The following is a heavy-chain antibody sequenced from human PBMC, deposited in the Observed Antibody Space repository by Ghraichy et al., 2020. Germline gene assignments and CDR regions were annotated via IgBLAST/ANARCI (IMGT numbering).Heavy chain of an antibody. CDR3: ARGGHGFSDSRGYSFAFDI. CDR1: GGSFNSYS. Sequence: SVKLSCKASGGSFNSYSITWVRQVPGQGLEWMAGIIPTFGTTYYAQKFQGRVTISADESTSVADMELSSLTSEDTAVYFCARGGHGFSDSRGYSFAFDIWGQGTMVTVSA. V-gene: IGHV1-69*13. CDR2: IIPTFGTT. D-gene: IGHD3-22*01. J-gene: IGHJ3*02.